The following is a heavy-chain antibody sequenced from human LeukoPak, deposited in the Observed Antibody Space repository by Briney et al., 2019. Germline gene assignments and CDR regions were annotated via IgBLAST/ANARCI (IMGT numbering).Heavy chain of an antibody. J-gene: IGHJ2*01. D-gene: IGHD6-6*01. CDR3: ARLMFIAVRSWYFDL. V-gene: IGHV3-21*01. CDR1: GFTFSTFG. CDR2: ISSGSYI. Sequence: GGSLRLSCAASGFTFSTFGMIWVRQAPGKGLEWVSSISSGSYIYYADAVKARFTISRDNARNSLYLQMNSLRADDTAVYYCARLMFIAVRSWYFDLWGRGTLVTVSS.